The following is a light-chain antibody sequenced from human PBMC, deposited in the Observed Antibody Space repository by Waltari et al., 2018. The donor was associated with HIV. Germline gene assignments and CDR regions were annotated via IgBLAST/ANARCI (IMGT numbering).Light chain of an antibody. CDR2: EDS. Sequence: SYELTQPPSVSGSPGQTARITCSGDALPKKYAYWYQQKSGQAPVLVIYEDSKRPSGIPEGFSGSSSGTVATLTISGAQVEDESDYYCYSTDTSGHHRVFGGGTKLTVL. V-gene: IGLV3-10*01. CDR3: YSTDTSGHHRV. J-gene: IGLJ2*01. CDR1: ALPKKY.